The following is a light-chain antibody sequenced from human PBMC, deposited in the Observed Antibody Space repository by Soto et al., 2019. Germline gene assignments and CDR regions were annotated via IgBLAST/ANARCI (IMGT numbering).Light chain of an antibody. V-gene: IGLV1-40*01. CDR2: DNN. CDR3: LSHDNSVTASWV. CDR1: SSNIGENY. J-gene: IGLJ3*02. Sequence: QSVLTQPPSVSEAPRQRVTISCSGSSSNIGENYVNWYQQLPGAAPKLLIYDNNNRPSGVPDRFSGSKSGTSASLAITGLQAEDEADYFCLSHDNSVTASWVFGGGTKLTVL.